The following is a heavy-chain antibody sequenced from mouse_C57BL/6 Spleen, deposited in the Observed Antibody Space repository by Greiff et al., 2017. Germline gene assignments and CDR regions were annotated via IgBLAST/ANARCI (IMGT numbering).Heavy chain of an antibody. CDR2: IDPETGGT. J-gene: IGHJ2*01. V-gene: IGHV1-15*01. CDR1: GYTFTDYE. CDR3: TRSGYGNYFDY. Sequence: VQLQESGAELVRPGASVTLSCKASGYTFTDYEMHWVKQTPVHGLEWIGAIDPETGGTAYNQKFQGKAILTADKSSSTAYMELRSLTSEDSAVYYCTRSGYGNYFDYWGQGTTLTVSS. D-gene: IGHD2-1*01.